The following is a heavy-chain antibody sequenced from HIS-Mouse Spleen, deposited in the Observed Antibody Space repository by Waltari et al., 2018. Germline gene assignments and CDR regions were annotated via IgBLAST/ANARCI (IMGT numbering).Heavy chain of an antibody. D-gene: IGHD6-13*01. Sequence: QLQLQESGPGLVKPSETLSLPGTVVGGSTSSSSYYWGWIRQSPGKGLEWIGSIYYSGSTYYNPSLKSRVTISVDTSKNQFSLKLSSVTAADTAVYYCAREIPYSSSWYDWYFDLWGRGTLVTVSS. CDR1: GGSTSSSSYY. CDR2: IYYSGST. V-gene: IGHV4-39*07. CDR3: AREIPYSSSWYDWYFDL. J-gene: IGHJ2*01.